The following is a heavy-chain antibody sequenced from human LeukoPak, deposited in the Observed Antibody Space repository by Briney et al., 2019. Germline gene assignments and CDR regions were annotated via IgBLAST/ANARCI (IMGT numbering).Heavy chain of an antibody. CDR3: ATSDPPSQA. CDR1: GDSISRYS. V-gene: IGHV4-4*09. Sequence: SETLSLTCIVSGDSISRYSWSWVRQPPGKGLDWITYTFKSGSTYYNPFLKSRVTISVDTSKNQFSLRLNSLTAADTAVYYCATSDPPSQAWGQGILVTVSS. J-gene: IGHJ5*02. D-gene: IGHD2-2*01. CDR2: TFKSGST.